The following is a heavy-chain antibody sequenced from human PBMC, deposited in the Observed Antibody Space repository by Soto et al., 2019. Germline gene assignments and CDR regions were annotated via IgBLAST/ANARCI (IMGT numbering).Heavy chain of an antibody. CDR2: IYYSGST. D-gene: IGHD2-15*01. J-gene: IGHJ6*03. CDR1: GGSISSSSYY. V-gene: IGHV4-39*01. Sequence: SETLSLTCTVSGGSISSSSYYWGWIRQPPGKGLEWIGSIYYSGSTYYNPSLKSRVTISVDTSKNQFSLKLSSVTAADTAVYYCARQGYCSSGSCYSGGYYYYYMDVWGKGTTVTVSS. CDR3: ARQGYCSSGSCYSGGYYYYYMDV.